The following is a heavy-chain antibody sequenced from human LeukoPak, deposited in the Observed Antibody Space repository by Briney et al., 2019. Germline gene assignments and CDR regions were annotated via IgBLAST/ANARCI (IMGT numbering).Heavy chain of an antibody. CDR1: GFTFSSYG. J-gene: IGHJ6*03. Sequence: PGGSLRLSCAASGFTFSSYGMHWVRQAPGKGLEWVAFIRYDGSNKYYADSVKGRFTISRDNSKNTLYLQMNSLRAEDTAVYYCAKDNYGISRFSSWYLVSNYYYYYMDVWGKGTTVTISS. V-gene: IGHV3-30*02. CDR2: IRYDGSNK. CDR3: AKDNYGISRFSSWYLVSNYYYYYMDV. D-gene: IGHD6-13*01.